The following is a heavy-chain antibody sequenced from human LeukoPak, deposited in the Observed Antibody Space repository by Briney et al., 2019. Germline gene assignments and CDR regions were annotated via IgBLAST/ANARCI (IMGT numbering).Heavy chain of an antibody. CDR2: ISAYNGNT. V-gene: IGHV1-18*01. CDR1: GYTFTSYG. CDR3: AGIYNRGPVAATNYFDY. D-gene: IGHD2-15*01. Sequence: ASVKVSCKASGYTFTSYGISWVRQAPGQGLEWMGWISAYNGNTNYAQKLQGRVTMTTDTSTSTAYMELRSLRSDDTAVYYCAGIYNRGPVAATNYFDYWGQGTLVTVSS. J-gene: IGHJ4*02.